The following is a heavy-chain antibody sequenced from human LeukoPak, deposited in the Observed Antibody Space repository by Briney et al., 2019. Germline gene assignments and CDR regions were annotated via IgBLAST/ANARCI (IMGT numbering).Heavy chain of an antibody. CDR2: INPSGGST. D-gene: IGHD6-19*01. Sequence: ASVKVSCRASGYTFTSYYMHLVRQAPGQGLEWMGIINPSGGSTSYAQKFQGRVTMTRDTSTSTVYMELSSLRSEDTAVYYCARETGDDSSGFYDGFDPWGQGTLVTVSS. J-gene: IGHJ5*02. V-gene: IGHV1-46*01. CDR1: GYTFTSYY. CDR3: ARETGDDSSGFYDGFDP.